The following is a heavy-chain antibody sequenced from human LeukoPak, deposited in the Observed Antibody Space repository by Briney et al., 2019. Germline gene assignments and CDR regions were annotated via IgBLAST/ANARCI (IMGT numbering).Heavy chain of an antibody. CDR1: GYSISSGYY. Sequence: SETLSLTCAVSGYSISSGYYWSWIRQPPGKGLEWIGYIYYSGSTNYNPSLKSRVTISVDTSKNQFSLKLSSVTAADTAVYYCARERLEYDFWSGYYKGLDVWGKGTTVTVSS. V-gene: IGHV4-61*01. CDR2: IYYSGST. J-gene: IGHJ6*04. CDR3: ARERLEYDFWSGYYKGLDV. D-gene: IGHD3-3*01.